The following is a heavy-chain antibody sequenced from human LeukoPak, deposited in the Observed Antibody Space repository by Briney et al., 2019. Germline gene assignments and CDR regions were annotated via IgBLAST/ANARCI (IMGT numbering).Heavy chain of an antibody. D-gene: IGHD3-22*01. CDR3: ARDLCYASSGGALHI. Sequence: ASVKVSCKASGYTSTNYYMNWVRQAPGQGLEWMGMINPSSGSTSYAQKFQGRVTMTGDTSTSIVYMELSSLRSEDTAIYYCARDLCYASSGGALHIWGQGTLFTVSS. V-gene: IGHV1-46*01. J-gene: IGHJ3*02. CDR2: INPSSGST. CDR1: GYTSTNYY.